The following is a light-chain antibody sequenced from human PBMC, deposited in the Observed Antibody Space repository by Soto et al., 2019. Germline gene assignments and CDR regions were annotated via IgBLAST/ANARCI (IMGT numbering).Light chain of an antibody. Sequence: QSVLTQPPSASGSPGQSVTISCTGTSSDVGFFNYVSWYQHHPGKVPRSLIYEVDKRPSGVPDRFSGSKSGNTAYLTISGLQVEDEADYFCSSFVDGSSYVFGTGTKVTVL. CDR2: EVD. CDR3: SSFVDGSSYV. V-gene: IGLV2-8*01. J-gene: IGLJ1*01. CDR1: SSDVGFFNY.